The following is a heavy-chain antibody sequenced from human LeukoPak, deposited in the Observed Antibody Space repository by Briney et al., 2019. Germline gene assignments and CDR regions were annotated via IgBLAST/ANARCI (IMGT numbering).Heavy chain of an antibody. CDR3: ARRTYFYDSSGYYFDY. Sequence: PSETLSLTCTVSGGSISSYYWSWIRQPPGKGLECIGYIYYSGSTNYNPSLKSRVTISVDMSKNQFSLKLSSVTAADTAVYYCARRTYFYDSSGYYFDYWGQGTLVTVSS. CDR1: GGSISSYY. J-gene: IGHJ4*02. D-gene: IGHD3-22*01. CDR2: IYYSGST. V-gene: IGHV4-59*01.